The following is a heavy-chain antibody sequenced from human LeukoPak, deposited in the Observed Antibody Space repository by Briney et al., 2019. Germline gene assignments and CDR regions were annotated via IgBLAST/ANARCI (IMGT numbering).Heavy chain of an antibody. CDR1: GFTFDDYA. Sequence: PGGSLRLSCAASGFTFDDYAMHWVRQAPGKGLEWVSGISWNSGSIGYADSVKGRFTISRDNAKNSLYLQMNSLRAEDTALYYCAKGRYSSSWYRGWYFDYWGQGTLVTVSS. V-gene: IGHV3-9*01. D-gene: IGHD6-13*01. J-gene: IGHJ4*02. CDR2: ISWNSGSI. CDR3: AKGRYSSSWYRGWYFDY.